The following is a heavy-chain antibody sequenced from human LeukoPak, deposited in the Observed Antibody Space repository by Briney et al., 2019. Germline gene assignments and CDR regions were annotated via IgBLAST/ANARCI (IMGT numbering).Heavy chain of an antibody. D-gene: IGHD6-13*01. CDR3: AKDIAAAAYYFDY. CDR2: ISGDGGST. J-gene: IGHJ4*02. CDR1: VFTFDDYA. V-gene: IGHV3-43*02. Sequence: GGSLRLSCAASVFTFDDYAMHWVRQAQGKGLEWVSLISGDGGSTYYADSVKGRSPISRDKRKNPLYLQMNSLRTADTALYYCAKDIAAAAYYFDYWGQGTLVTVSS.